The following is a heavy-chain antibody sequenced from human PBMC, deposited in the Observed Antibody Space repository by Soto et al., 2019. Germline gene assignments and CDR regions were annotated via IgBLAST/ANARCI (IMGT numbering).Heavy chain of an antibody. Sequence: EVQLLESGGALERPGGSLKLSCAASGFTFDSYAMSWVRQAPGKGLEWVSGITGSGRDTYYADSVKGRFTISRDNSKNMVFLQMNSLRAEDTALYYCAKNGLDNSPSAIDSWGPGTLVTVSS. D-gene: IGHD2-8*01. CDR2: ITGSGRDT. CDR3: AKNGLDNSPSAIDS. V-gene: IGHV3-23*01. CDR1: GFTFDSYA. J-gene: IGHJ4*02.